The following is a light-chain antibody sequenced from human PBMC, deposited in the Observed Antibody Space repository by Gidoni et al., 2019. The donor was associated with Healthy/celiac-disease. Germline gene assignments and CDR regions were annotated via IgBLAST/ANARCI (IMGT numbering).Light chain of an antibody. J-gene: IGKJ4*01. CDR1: QSVSSY. CDR2: DAS. V-gene: IGKV3-11*01. Sequence: EIVLTQSPATLSLSPGERATLSCRASQSVSSYLAWYQQKPGQAPRLLIYDASNSATGIPARFSGSGSGTDFTLTISSLAPEDFAVYYCQQRRNWPPLTFGGGTKVEIK. CDR3: QQRRNWPPLT.